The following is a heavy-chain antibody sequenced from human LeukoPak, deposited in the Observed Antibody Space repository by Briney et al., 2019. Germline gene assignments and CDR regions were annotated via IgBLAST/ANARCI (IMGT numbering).Heavy chain of an antibody. CDR3: ARDRCSGGSCYHYYYYMDV. Sequence: PSETLSLTCTVSGGSISSYYWSWIRQPPGKGLEWIGYICYSGSTNYNPSLKSRVTISVDTSKNQFSLKLSSVTAADTAVYYCARDRCSGGSCYHYYYYMDVWGKGTTVTVSS. V-gene: IGHV4-59*01. D-gene: IGHD2-15*01. J-gene: IGHJ6*03. CDR1: GGSISSYY. CDR2: ICYSGST.